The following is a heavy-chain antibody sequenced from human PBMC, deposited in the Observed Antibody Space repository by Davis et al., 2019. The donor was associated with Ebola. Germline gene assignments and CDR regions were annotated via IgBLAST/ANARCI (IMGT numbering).Heavy chain of an antibody. V-gene: IGHV1-69*04. J-gene: IGHJ5*02. CDR3: ARSVGSSGYYYGWFDP. CDR2: IIPILGIA. Sequence: SVKVSCKASGGTFSSYAISWVRQAPGQGLEWKGRIIPILGIANYAQKFQGRVTITADKSTSTAYMELSSLRSEDTAVYYCARSVGSSGYYYGWFDPWGQGTLVTVSS. CDR1: GGTFSSYA. D-gene: IGHD3-22*01.